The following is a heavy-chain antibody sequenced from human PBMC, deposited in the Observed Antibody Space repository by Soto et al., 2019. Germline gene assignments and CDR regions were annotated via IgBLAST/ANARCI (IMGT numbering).Heavy chain of an antibody. J-gene: IGHJ4*02. CDR2: FLASGGNT. V-gene: IGHV1-46*01. CDR1: GYSFFSYY. Sequence: ASVKVSCQASGYSFFSYYIHWVRQAPGQGLEWMGRFLASGGNTDYAQRFRGRISMTRDTSTTNTVSLGLTSLTSDDTAVYYCARGGATLFGVIDSWGQGTRVTVSS. D-gene: IGHD3-3*01. CDR3: ARGGATLFGVIDS.